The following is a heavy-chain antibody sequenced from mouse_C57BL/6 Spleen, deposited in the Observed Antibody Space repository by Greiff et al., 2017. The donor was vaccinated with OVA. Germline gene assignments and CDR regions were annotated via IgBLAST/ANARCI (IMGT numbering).Heavy chain of an antibody. CDR1: GYAFSSSW. D-gene: IGHD1-1*01. CDR3: ARGDYGSSSRWYFDV. CDR2: IYPGDGDT. V-gene: IGHV1-82*01. Sequence: VKLVESGPELVKPGASVKVSCKASGYAFSSSWMNWVKQRPGKGLEWIGRIYPGDGDTNYNGKFKGKATLTADKSSSTAYMQLSSLTSEDSAVYFCARGDYGSSSRWYFDVWGTGTTVTVSS. J-gene: IGHJ1*03.